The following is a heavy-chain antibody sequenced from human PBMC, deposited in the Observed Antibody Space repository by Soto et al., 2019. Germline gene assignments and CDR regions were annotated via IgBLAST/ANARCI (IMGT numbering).Heavy chain of an antibody. CDR2: ISGSGGST. CDR3: ARGSSAGKGSPPDF. J-gene: IGHJ4*02. V-gene: IGHV3-23*01. D-gene: IGHD6-13*01. Sequence: GSVRLSCAASGFTFSRFAMIWILQAPGKGLDWVSAISGSGGSTYSADSVKGRFTISRDNSKNTLYLQMSSLRAEDTAVYYCARGSSAGKGSPPDFWGQGSLVTVSS. CDR1: GFTFSRFA.